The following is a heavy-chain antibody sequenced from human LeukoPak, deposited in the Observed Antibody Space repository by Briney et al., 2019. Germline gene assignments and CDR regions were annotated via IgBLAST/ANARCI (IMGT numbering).Heavy chain of an antibody. CDR2: IGISSGNT. V-gene: IGHV3-48*04. CDR3: ARDHNYAFDN. Sequence: PGGSLRLSCAASGFTFSSYWMHWVRQAPGKGLEWISYIGISSGNTKYADSVKGRFTISADNARNSLYLQMNSLRVEDTAVYYCARDHNYAFDNWGQGTLVSVSS. J-gene: IGHJ4*02. D-gene: IGHD1-1*01. CDR1: GFTFSSYW.